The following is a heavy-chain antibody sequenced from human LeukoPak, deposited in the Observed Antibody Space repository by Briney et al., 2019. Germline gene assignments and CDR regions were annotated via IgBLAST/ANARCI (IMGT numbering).Heavy chain of an antibody. V-gene: IGHV3-21*01. CDR2: ISSSSSYI. J-gene: IGHJ4*02. CDR1: GFTFSTYW. Sequence: GGSLRLSCAASGFTFSTYWMNWFRQTPGKGLEWVSSISSSSSYIYYADSVKGRFTISRDNAKNSLYLQMNSLRAEDTAVYFCARDYYDSSGYYSTVGYFDYWGQGTLVTVSS. CDR3: ARDYYDSSGYYSTVGYFDY. D-gene: IGHD3-22*01.